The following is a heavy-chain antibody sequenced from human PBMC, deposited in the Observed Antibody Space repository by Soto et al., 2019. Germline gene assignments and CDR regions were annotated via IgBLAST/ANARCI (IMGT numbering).Heavy chain of an antibody. Sequence: PSETLSLTCAVYGGSFSGYYWSWIRQPPGKGLEWIGEINHSGSTNYNPSLKSRVTISVDTSKNQFSLKLSSVTAADTAVYYCARGRRATIFGVVKVSDAFDIWGQGTMVTVSS. V-gene: IGHV4-34*01. CDR1: GGSFSGYY. CDR3: ARGRRATIFGVVKVSDAFDI. CDR2: INHSGST. J-gene: IGHJ3*02. D-gene: IGHD3-3*01.